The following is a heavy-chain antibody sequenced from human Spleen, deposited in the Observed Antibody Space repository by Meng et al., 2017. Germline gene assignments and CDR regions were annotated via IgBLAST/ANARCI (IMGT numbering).Heavy chain of an antibody. CDR2: ISSGNIMT. D-gene: IGHD1-14*01. Sequence: GGSLRLSCAASGFSASHNYMSWVRQAPGKGLEWVSYISSGNIMTYYADSVKGRFTISRDNTENSLHLQMNSLRAEDTAVYYCARDLRTGHPAFDLWGQGTMVTVSS. CDR3: ARDLRTGHPAFDL. J-gene: IGHJ3*01. CDR1: GFSASHNY. V-gene: IGHV3-11*01.